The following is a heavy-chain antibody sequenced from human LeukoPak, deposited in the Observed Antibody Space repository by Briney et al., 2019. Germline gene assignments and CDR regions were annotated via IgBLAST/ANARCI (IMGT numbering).Heavy chain of an antibody. CDR1: GGTFSSYA. CDR3: ARDTGYSSSWYEGTWFDP. Sequence: SLKVSCKASGGTFSSYAISWVRQAPGQGLEWMGGIIPIFGTANYAQKFQGRVTITADESTSTAYMELSSLRSEDTAVYYCARDTGYSSSWYEGTWFDPWGQGTLVTVSS. D-gene: IGHD6-13*01. CDR2: IIPIFGTA. J-gene: IGHJ5*02. V-gene: IGHV1-69*13.